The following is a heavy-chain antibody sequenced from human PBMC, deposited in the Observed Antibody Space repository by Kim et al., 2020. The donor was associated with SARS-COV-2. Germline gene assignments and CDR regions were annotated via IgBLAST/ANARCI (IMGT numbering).Heavy chain of an antibody. CDR2: ISSSGSTI. CDR1: GFTFSDYY. J-gene: IGHJ6*02. Sequence: GGSLRLSCAASGFTFSDYYMSWIRQAPGKGLEWVSYISSSGSTIYYADSVKGRFTISRENAKNSLYLQMNSLRAEDTAVYYCAKNVLLWFGDHYYGMDVWGQGTTVTVSS. D-gene: IGHD3-10*01. CDR3: AKNVLLWFGDHYYGMDV. V-gene: IGHV3-11*04.